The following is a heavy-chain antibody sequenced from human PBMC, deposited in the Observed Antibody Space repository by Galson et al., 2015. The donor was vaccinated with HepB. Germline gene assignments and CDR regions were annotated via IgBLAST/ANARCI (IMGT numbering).Heavy chain of an antibody. D-gene: IGHD3-3*01. J-gene: IGHJ6*03. CDR2: INAGNGNT. Sequence: SVKVSCKASGYSFRSYALHWVRQAPGQRLEWMGWINAGNGNTKYSQKFQGRITLTRDTSAKIAYMELSSLRSEDAAAYYCARAGRFLEWLFTSYYYYMDVWGGGTTVTVSS. CDR1: GYSFRSYA. V-gene: IGHV1-3*01. CDR3: ARAGRFLEWLFTSYYYYMDV.